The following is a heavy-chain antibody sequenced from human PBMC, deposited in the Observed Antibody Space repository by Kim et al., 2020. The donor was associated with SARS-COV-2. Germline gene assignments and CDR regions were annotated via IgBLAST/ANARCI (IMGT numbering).Heavy chain of an antibody. D-gene: IGHD6-13*01. CDR3: AGEGEAAAGGRD. V-gene: IGHV1-69*01. Sequence: NYAQKSQGRVTITADESTSTAYMELSSLRSEDTAVYYCAGEGEAAAGGRDWGQGTLVTVSS. J-gene: IGHJ4*02.